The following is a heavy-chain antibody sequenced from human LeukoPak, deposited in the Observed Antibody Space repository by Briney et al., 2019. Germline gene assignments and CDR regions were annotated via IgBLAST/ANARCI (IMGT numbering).Heavy chain of an antibody. CDR3: ASSRYDSSGYYGIIGY. CDR1: GFTFSSYS. V-gene: IGHV3-21*01. J-gene: IGHJ4*02. Sequence: GGTLRLSCAASGFTFSSYSMNWVRQAPGKGLEWVSSISRSSNYKYYADSVKGRFTISRDNAKNSLYLQMNSLRAEDTALYYCASSRYDSSGYYGIIGYWGQGTLVTVSS. D-gene: IGHD3-22*01. CDR2: ISRSSNYK.